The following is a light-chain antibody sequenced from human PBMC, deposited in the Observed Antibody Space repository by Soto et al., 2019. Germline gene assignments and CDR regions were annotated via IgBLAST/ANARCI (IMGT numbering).Light chain of an antibody. CDR3: QQYYTFPLYT. CDR2: DTS. CDR1: QDIGHY. Sequence: VIWMTQSPSFLSAIRGDRVTISCRMSQDIGHYLAWYRQKPGKAPELLIYDTSRLQTGAPSRFSGSGSGTYFTLTISSLQSEDFATYYCQQYYTFPLYTFGQATKLEI. V-gene: IGKV1D-8*01. J-gene: IGKJ2*01.